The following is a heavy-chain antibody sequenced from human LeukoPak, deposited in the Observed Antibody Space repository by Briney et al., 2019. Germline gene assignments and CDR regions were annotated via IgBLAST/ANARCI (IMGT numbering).Heavy chain of an antibody. D-gene: IGHD3-10*01. CDR1: GYTFTGYY. V-gene: IGHV1-2*02. Sequence: GASVKVSCKASGYTFTGYYMHWVRQAPGQGLEWMGWINPDSGGTNYAQKFQGRVTMTRDTSISTAYMELSRLRSDDTAVYYCARGFTMVRGVIIKYRDNWFDPWGQGTLVTVSS. CDR3: ARGFTMVRGVIIKYRDNWFDP. J-gene: IGHJ5*02. CDR2: INPDSGGT.